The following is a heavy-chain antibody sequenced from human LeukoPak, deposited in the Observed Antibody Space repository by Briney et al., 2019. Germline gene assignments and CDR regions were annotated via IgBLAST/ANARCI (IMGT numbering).Heavy chain of an antibody. CDR2: IIPIFGTA. J-gene: IGHJ6*03. CDR1: GGTFSSYA. Sequence: GASVKVSCKASGGTFSSYAISWVRQAPGQGLEWMGGIIPIFGTANYAQKFQGRVTITADESTSTAYMELSSLRSEDTAVYYCARDLIRGPNYYYYYMDVWGKGTTVTISS. CDR3: ARDLIRGPNYYYYYMDV. D-gene: IGHD3-10*01. V-gene: IGHV1-69*13.